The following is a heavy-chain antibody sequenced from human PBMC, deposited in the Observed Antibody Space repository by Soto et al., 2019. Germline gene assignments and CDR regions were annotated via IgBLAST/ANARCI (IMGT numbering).Heavy chain of an antibody. D-gene: IGHD2-15*01. CDR3: ARERSGYFDY. CDR2: ISAYNGNT. CDR1: GYTFTSYG. Sequence: GASVKVSCKASGYTFTSYGISSVRQAPGQGLEWMGWISAYNGNTSCAPKFQGRVTMTRDTSTSTVYMELSSLTSDDTAVYYCARERSGYFDYWGQGTLVTVSS. V-gene: IGHV1-18*01. J-gene: IGHJ4*02.